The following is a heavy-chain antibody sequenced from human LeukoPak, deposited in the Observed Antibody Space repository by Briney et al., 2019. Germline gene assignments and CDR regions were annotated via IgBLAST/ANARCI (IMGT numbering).Heavy chain of an antibody. J-gene: IGHJ4*02. D-gene: IGHD5-12*01. CDR2: INSDGIII. CDR1: GFTFSSYW. CDR3: ARVRATFSPHFDN. V-gene: IGHV3-74*01. Sequence: GVSLRLSCAASGFTFSSYWMHWLRPAPGNGLMWVSRINSDGIIINYADSVKGRFTISRDNAKNTLYLQMNSLRAEDTAVYYCARVRATFSPHFDNWGQGTLVTVSS.